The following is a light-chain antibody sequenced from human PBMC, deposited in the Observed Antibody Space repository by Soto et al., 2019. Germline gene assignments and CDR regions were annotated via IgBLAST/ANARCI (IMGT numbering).Light chain of an antibody. J-gene: IGLJ3*02. Sequence: QPVLTQPPSASGTPGQKVSISCSGSNSNIGTNAVNWYQQLPGTAPKLLIYSNNQRPSGVPDRFSGSKSGTSASLAISGLQSDDEADYYCAAWDDSLNGWVFGGGTKVTVL. CDR3: AAWDDSLNGWV. V-gene: IGLV1-44*01. CDR1: NSNIGTNA. CDR2: SNN.